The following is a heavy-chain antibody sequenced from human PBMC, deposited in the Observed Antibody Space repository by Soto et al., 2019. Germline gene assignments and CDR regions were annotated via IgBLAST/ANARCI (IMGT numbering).Heavy chain of an antibody. CDR3: ARDNRRLAFDI. V-gene: IGHV4-31*03. J-gene: IGHJ3*02. D-gene: IGHD6-25*01. CDR1: GGSISSGGYY. Sequence: SETLSLTCTVSGGSISSGGYYWSWIRQHPGKGLEWIGYIYYSGSTYYNPSLKSRVTISVDTSKNQFSLKLSSVTAADTAVYYCARDNRRLAFDIWGQXTMVTVS. CDR2: IYYSGST.